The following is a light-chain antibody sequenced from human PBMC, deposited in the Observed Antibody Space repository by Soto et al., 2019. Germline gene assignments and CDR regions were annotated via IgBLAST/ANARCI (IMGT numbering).Light chain of an antibody. J-gene: IGLJ2*01. V-gene: IGLV3-21*02. CDR2: DDS. Sequence: SSELTQPPSVSVAPGQTASITCGGNNIGSKSVHWYQQKPGQAPVLVVYDDSDRPSGIPERLSGSNSGNTATLTISRVETGDEADYYCQLWDSASDHVVFGGGTQLTVL. CDR3: QLWDSASDHVV. CDR1: NIGSKS.